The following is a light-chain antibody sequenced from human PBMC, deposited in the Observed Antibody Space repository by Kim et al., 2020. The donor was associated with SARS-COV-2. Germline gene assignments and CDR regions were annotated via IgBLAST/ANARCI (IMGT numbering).Light chain of an antibody. V-gene: IGLV4-69*01. CDR1: SGHSSYA. Sequence: ASVKLTCTLSSGHSSYAIAWHQQQPAKGPRYLMKLNSDGSHRKGDGIPDRFSGSSSGAERYLTISSLQSEDEADYYWQTWDTGIGVFGGGTQLTVL. J-gene: IGLJ3*02. CDR3: QTWDTGIGV. CDR2: LNSDGSH.